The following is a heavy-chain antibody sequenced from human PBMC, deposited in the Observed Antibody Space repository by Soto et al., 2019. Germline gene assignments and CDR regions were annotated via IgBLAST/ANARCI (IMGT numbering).Heavy chain of an antibody. D-gene: IGHD5-12*01. CDR1: GFTFSSYS. CDR3: ARDEEPHIRSTIYFDS. V-gene: IGHV3-21*01. CDR2: ISISGSQT. Sequence: PGGSLRLSCAASGFTFSSYSLNWVRQAPGKGLEWVWSISISGSQTYYADSVKGRFTISRDNAKNSLYLKMNSLRAEDTAMYYCARDEEPHIRSTIYFDSWGLGALVTVSS. J-gene: IGHJ4*02.